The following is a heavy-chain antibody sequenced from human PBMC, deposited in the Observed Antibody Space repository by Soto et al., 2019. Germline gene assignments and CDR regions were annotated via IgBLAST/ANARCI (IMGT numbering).Heavy chain of an antibody. V-gene: IGHV4-30-4*01. CDR1: GGSIGSGDYY. D-gene: IGHD1-26*01. CDR2: IYYTGNT. J-gene: IGHJ4*02. CDR3: ARDSRRRADSGTRPLYYFDY. Sequence: QVQLKESGPGLVKPSQTLSLTCSVSGGSIGSGDYYWSWVRQSPGKGLEWIGYIYYTGNTYYNPSLGSRVTFSVGPSQNQLSLRLSDVTVADTAVYYCARDSRRRADSGTRPLYYFDYWGQGTLVTVSS.